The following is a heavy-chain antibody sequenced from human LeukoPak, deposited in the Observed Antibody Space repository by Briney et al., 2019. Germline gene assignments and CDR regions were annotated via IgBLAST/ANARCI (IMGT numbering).Heavy chain of an antibody. CDR1: GFTFSSYW. D-gene: IGHD5-18*01. Sequence: AGGSLRFSCAASGFTFSSYWMSWVRQAPGKGLEWVGFIRSKAYGGTTEYAASVKGRFTISRDDSKSIAYLQMNSLKTEDTAVYYCAVDTAMVFDYWGQGTLVTVSS. V-gene: IGHV3-49*04. J-gene: IGHJ4*02. CDR3: AVDTAMVFDY. CDR2: IRSKAYGGTT.